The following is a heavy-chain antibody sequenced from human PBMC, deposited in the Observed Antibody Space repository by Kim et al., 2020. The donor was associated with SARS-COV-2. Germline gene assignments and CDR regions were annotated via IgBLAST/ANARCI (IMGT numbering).Heavy chain of an antibody. Sequence: SETLSLTCTVSGGSISSYSWSWIRQPPGKGLEWVGYIYYSGSTNYNPSLKSRVTISVDTSKKHVSLKLSSVTAADRAVYYCAREGYYDSSGYYRNNAFDLWGQGTMVTVSS. D-gene: IGHD3-22*01. V-gene: IGHV4-59*01. CDR1: GGSISSYS. CDR2: IYYSGST. CDR3: AREGYYDSSGYYRNNAFDL. J-gene: IGHJ3*01.